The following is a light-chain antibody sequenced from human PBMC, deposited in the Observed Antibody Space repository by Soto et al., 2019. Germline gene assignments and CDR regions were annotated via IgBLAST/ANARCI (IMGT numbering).Light chain of an antibody. Sequence: QSVLTQPPSASGTPGQRVTISCSGSNSNIGSNKVNWYQQLPGTAPKLLIYTSNQRPSGVPDRFSGSKSGTSASLAVSGLQSEDEADYYCAPWDDSLHAYVCGTGTKVTVL. CDR3: APWDDSLHAYV. J-gene: IGLJ1*01. V-gene: IGLV1-44*01. CDR1: NSNIGSNK. CDR2: TSN.